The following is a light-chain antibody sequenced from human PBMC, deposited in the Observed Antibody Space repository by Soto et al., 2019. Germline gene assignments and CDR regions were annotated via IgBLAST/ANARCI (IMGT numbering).Light chain of an antibody. Sequence: QSVLTNPPSASDTTGQRVTISCSGSNSNIGSNTVNWYQQLPGTAPKLLIYYDNLRPSGVPDRISGSKSGTSASLAISGLQSDDEADYYCAAWDDSLNGRVFGTGTKVTVL. CDR2: YDN. V-gene: IGLV1-44*01. CDR3: AAWDDSLNGRV. J-gene: IGLJ1*01. CDR1: NSNIGSNT.